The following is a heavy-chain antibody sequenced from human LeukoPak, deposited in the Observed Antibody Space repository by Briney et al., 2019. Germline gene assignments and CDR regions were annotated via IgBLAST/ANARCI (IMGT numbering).Heavy chain of an antibody. Sequence: EGSLRLSCAASGFTVSSNYMSWVRQAPGKGLEWVSVIYSGGSTYYADSVKGRFTISRDNSKNTLYLQMNSLRAEDTAVYYCARVVPGSHYYGSGSYSYYYYMDVWGQGTLVTVSS. CDR1: GFTVSSNY. V-gene: IGHV3-53*01. J-gene: IGHJ6*03. CDR2: IYSGGST. CDR3: ARVVPGSHYYGSGSYSYYYYMDV. D-gene: IGHD3-10*01.